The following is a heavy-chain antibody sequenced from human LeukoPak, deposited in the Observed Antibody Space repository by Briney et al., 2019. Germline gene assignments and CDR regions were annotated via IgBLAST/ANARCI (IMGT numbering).Heavy chain of an antibody. CDR3: AKALIGKWELPRY. J-gene: IGHJ4*02. V-gene: IGHV3-30*18. D-gene: IGHD1-26*01. CDR1: GFTFSSYG. CDR2: ISYDGSNK. Sequence: PGRSLRLSCAASGFTFSSYGMHWVRQAPGKGLEWVAVISYDGSNKYYADSVKGRFTISRDNSKNTLYLQMNSLRAEDTAVYYCAKALIGKWELPRYWGQGTLVTVSS.